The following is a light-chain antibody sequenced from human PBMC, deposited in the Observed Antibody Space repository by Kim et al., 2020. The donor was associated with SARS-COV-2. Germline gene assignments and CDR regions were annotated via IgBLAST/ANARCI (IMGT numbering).Light chain of an antibody. CDR3: YSYAGNYTWL. J-gene: IGLJ7*01. CDR1: SSDVGGYNY. Sequence: GQSVTISCTGTSSDVGGYNYVSWYQQHPGKAPKLMIYDVSKRPSGVPDRFSGSKSGNTASLTISGLQAEDEADYYCYSYAGNYTWLFGGGTQLPVL. V-gene: IGLV2-11*01. CDR2: DVS.